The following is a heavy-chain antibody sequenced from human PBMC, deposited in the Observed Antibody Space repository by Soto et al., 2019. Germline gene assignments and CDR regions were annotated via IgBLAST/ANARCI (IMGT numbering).Heavy chain of an antibody. CDR1: GYTFTGYY. V-gene: IGHV1-2*04. CDR3: ARDRKDYDFWSGYYRPYYYYGMDV. CDR2: INPNSGGT. Sequence: ASVKVSCKASGYTFTGYYMHWVRQAPGQGLEWMGWINPNSGGTSYAQKFQGWVTMTRDTSISTAYMELSRLRSDDTAVYYCARDRKDYDFWSGYYRPYYYYGMDVWGQGTTVTVSS. D-gene: IGHD3-3*01. J-gene: IGHJ6*02.